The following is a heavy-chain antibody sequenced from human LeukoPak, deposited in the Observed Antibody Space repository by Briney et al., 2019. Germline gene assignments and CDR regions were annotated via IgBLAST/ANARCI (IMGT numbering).Heavy chain of an antibody. D-gene: IGHD3-22*01. CDR2: IIPIFGTA. Sequence: GASVKVSCKASGGTFSSYAISWVRQAPGQGLEWMGGIIPIFGTANYAQKFQGRVTITTDESTSTAYMELSSLRSEDTAMYYCARVSTDYYDSSGYYYFDYWGQGTLVTVSS. J-gene: IGHJ4*02. CDR3: ARVSTDYYDSSGYYYFDY. CDR1: GGTFSSYA. V-gene: IGHV1-69*05.